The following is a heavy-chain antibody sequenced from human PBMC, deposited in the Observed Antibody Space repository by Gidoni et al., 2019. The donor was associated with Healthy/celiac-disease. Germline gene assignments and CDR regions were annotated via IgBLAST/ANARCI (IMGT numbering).Heavy chain of an antibody. Sequence: QVQLVQSGAEVKKPGSSVKVSCKASGGTFSSYAISWVRQAPGQGLEWMGGIIPIFGTANYAQKFQGRVTITADESTSTAYMELSSLRSEDTAVYYCAKSRPTGYSSGWYLEFDYWGQGTLVTVSS. V-gene: IGHV1-69*01. J-gene: IGHJ4*02. CDR2: IIPIFGTA. D-gene: IGHD6-19*01. CDR3: AKSRPTGYSSGWYLEFDY. CDR1: GGTFSSYA.